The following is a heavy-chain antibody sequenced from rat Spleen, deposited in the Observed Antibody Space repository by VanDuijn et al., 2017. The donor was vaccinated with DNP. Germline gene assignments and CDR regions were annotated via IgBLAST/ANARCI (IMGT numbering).Heavy chain of an antibody. Sequence: QVQLKESGPGMVQPSQTLSLTCTVSGFSLTDYSVHWVRQPPGKVLEWIAAISSGGSTYYNSALKSRLSISRDTSKSQVFLKMNSLQTEDTAMYFCASNNYFDYWGQGVMVTVSS. CDR2: ISSGGST. J-gene: IGHJ2*01. CDR1: GFSLTDYS. V-gene: IGHV2S8*01. CDR3: ASNNYFDY.